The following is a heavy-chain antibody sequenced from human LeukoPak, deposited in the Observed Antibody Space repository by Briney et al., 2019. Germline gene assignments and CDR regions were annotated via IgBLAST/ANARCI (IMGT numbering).Heavy chain of an antibody. D-gene: IGHD6-19*01. Sequence: TGGSLRLSCAASGFTFSSYSMNWVRQAPGKGLEWVSSISSSSSYIYYADSVKGRFTISRDNAKNSLYLQMNSLRAEDTAVYYCARGSGDSSGNVFDYWGQGTLVTVSS. J-gene: IGHJ4*02. CDR2: ISSSSSYI. CDR3: ARGSGDSSGNVFDY. V-gene: IGHV3-21*01. CDR1: GFTFSSYS.